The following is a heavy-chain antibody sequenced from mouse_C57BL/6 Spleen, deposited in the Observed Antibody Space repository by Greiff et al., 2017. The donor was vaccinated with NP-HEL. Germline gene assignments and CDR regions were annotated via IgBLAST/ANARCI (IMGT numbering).Heavy chain of an antibody. D-gene: IGHD1-1*01. CDR3: SRYYYGSSYWYFDV. CDR2: VDPNSGCT. CDR1: GYTFTSYW. J-gene: IGHJ1*03. V-gene: IGHV1-72*01. Sequence: QVQLQQPGAELVKPGASVKLSCKASGYTFTSYWIHWVKQRPGRGLEWIGRVDPNSGCTKYNEKFKTRATLTVDKPSSTAYMQLSSLTSEDSAVYSGSRYYYGSSYWYFDVWGTGTTVTVSS.